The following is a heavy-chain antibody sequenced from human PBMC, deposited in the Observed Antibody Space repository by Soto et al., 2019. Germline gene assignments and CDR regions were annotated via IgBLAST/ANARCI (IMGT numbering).Heavy chain of an antibody. CDR3: ATGLTLPARPSFDT. V-gene: IGHV3-53*01. CDR2: IFSGDNT. J-gene: IGHJ5*02. Sequence: EVQLVESGGGLIQPGGSLRLSCAASGFTISGNYITWVRQAPGKGLEWVSVIFSGDNTFYSDSVKGRFTISRDSSKNTVYLQMNRLRGDDTAVYFCATGLTLPARPSFDTWGQGTLLTVSS. D-gene: IGHD2-21*02. CDR1: GFTISGNY.